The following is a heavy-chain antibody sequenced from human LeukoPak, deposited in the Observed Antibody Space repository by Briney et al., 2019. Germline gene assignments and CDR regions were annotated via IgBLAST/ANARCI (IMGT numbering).Heavy chain of an antibody. V-gene: IGHV3-30*04. J-gene: IGHJ6*03. CDR2: ISYDGSNK. CDR3: AKDAVDCSSTSCPHADYYYMDV. D-gene: IGHD2-2*01. Sequence: GGSLRLSCAASGFTFSSYAMHWVRQAPGKGLEWVAVISYDGSNKYYADSVKGRFTISRDNSKNTLYLQMNSLRAEDTAVYYCAKDAVDCSSTSCPHADYYYMDVWGKGTTVTVSS. CDR1: GFTFSSYA.